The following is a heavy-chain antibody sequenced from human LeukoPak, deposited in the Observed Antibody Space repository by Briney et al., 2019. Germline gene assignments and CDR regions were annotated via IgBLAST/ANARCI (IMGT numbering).Heavy chain of an antibody. J-gene: IGHJ3*02. V-gene: IGHV4-39*07. Sequence: SETLSLTCAVSGGSISSNSYYWGWIRQPPGKGLEWIGSIYSSGSTYYNPSLKSRVIIMIDTPKNHFSLTLSSVTAADTAVYYCARPDGYGLVGIWGQGTMVTVSS. CDR2: IYSSGST. CDR3: ARPDGYGLVGI. D-gene: IGHD3-10*01. CDR1: GGSISSNSYY.